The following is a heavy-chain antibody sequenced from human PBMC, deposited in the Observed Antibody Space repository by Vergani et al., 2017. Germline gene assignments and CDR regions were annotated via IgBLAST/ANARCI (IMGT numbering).Heavy chain of an antibody. D-gene: IGHD5-24*01. Sequence: QVQLVESGGGVVQPGRSLRLSCAASGFTFSSYGMHWVRQAPGKGLEWVAVISYDGSNKCYADSVKGRFTISRDNSKNTLYLQMNSLRAEDTAVYYCAKDERWLQFNDAFDIWGQGTMVTVSS. V-gene: IGHV3-30*18. CDR2: ISYDGSNK. CDR3: AKDERWLQFNDAFDI. CDR1: GFTFSSYG. J-gene: IGHJ3*02.